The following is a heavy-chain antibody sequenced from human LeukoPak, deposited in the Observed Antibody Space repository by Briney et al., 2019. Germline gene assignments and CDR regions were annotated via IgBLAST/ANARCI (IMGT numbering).Heavy chain of an antibody. V-gene: IGHV3-23*01. J-gene: IGHJ4*02. CDR3: AKGVGIAAAGDYFDY. D-gene: IGHD6-13*01. CDR1: GFIFSDYG. CDR2: ISGSGGST. Sequence: GGSLRLSCAASGFIFSDYGMHWVRQAPGKGLEWVSAISGSGGSTYYADSVKGRFTISRDNSKNTLYLQMNSLRAEDTAVYYCAKGVGIAAAGDYFDYWGQGTLVTVSS.